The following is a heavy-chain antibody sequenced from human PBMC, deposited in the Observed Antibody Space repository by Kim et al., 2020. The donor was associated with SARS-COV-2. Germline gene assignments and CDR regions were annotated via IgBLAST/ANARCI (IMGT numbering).Heavy chain of an antibody. Sequence: ASVKVSCKASGYTFTSYAMNWVRQAPGQGREWMGWINTNTGNPTYAQGFTGRFVFSLDTSVSTAYLQISRLKAEDTAVYYCAREGRINVGYGMDVWGQGTTVTVSS. CDR3: AREGRINVGYGMDV. J-gene: IGHJ6*02. V-gene: IGHV7-4-1*02. CDR2: INTNTGNP. D-gene: IGHD2-15*01. CDR1: GYTFTSYA.